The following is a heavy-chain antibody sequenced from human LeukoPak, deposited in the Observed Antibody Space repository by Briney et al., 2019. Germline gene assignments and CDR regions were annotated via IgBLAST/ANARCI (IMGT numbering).Heavy chain of an antibody. V-gene: IGHV4-31*03. CDR3: AKDGETSGWAPGGDS. Sequence: PSQTLSLTCTVSGGSVNSGAFYWSWIRQYPGKGLEWIGYIYSGGSTYYNPSLRSRVTISADMSNNQFSLKLTSVTAADTAVYYCAKDGETSGWAPGGDSWGQGTLVTVSS. J-gene: IGHJ4*02. D-gene: IGHD6-19*01. CDR2: IYSGGST. CDR1: GGSVNSGAFY.